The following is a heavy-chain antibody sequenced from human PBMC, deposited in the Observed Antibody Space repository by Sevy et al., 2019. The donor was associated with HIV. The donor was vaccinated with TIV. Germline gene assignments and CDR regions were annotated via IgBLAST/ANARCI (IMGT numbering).Heavy chain of an antibody. J-gene: IGHJ1*01. CDR3: ARDRGYCSGGSCYIQQ. Sequence: ASVKVSCRASGYTFTCNGIAWVRQAPGQGLEWMGWINTINGNANYAQKYQGRVTMTTDTSTSTGYMELRSLRSDDTAMYYCARDRGYCSGGSCYIQQWGQGTLVTVSS. D-gene: IGHD2-15*01. V-gene: IGHV1-18*01. CDR1: GYTFTCNG. CDR2: INTINGNA.